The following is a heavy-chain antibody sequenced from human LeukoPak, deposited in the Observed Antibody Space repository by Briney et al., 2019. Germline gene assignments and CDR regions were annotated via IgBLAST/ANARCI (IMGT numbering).Heavy chain of an antibody. CDR2: ISSSSSTI. D-gene: IGHD3-9*01. CDR1: GFTFSSYS. CDR3: ARGDVLRYFDWLPPFAFDI. J-gene: IGHJ3*02. V-gene: IGHV3-48*01. Sequence: GGSLRLSCAASGFTFSSYSMNWVRQAPGKGLEWVSYISSSSSTIYYADSVKGRFTISRDNSKNTLYLQMNSLRAEDTAVYYCARGDVLRYFDWLPPFAFDIWGQGTMVTVSS.